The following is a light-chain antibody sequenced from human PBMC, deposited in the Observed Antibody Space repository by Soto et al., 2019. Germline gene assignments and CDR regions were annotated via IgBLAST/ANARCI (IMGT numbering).Light chain of an antibody. Sequence: VASLSAATVSVKPRERATLSCMASQSVSRKLAWYQQTRGQAPRLLIYGASTRATGVPARFSGSGSETEFTLSISSLQPEDFATYFCQQIYCAPLTVGGGTKVDNK. J-gene: IGKJ4*01. CDR1: QSVSRK. CDR2: GAS. V-gene: IGKV3-15*01. CDR3: QQIYCAPLT.